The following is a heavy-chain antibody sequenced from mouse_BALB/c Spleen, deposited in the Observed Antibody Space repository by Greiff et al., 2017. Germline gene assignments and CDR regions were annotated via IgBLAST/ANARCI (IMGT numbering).Heavy chain of an antibody. V-gene: IGHV2-6-7*01. Sequence: QVQLKESGPGLVAPSQSLSITCTVSGFSLTGYGVNWVRQPPGKGLEWLGMIWGDGSTDYNSALKSRLSISKDNSKCHVFLKMNSLQTDDTARYYCARECYDGSYYYAMDYWGQGTSVTVSS. J-gene: IGHJ4*01. D-gene: IGHD1-1*01. CDR2: IWGDGST. CDR3: ARECYDGSYYYAMDY. CDR1: GFSLTGYG.